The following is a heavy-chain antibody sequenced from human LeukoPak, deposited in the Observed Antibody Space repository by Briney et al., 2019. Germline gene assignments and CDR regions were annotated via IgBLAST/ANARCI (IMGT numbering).Heavy chain of an antibody. D-gene: IGHD1-1*01. CDR3: ARERQFDV. V-gene: IGHV4-4*07. CDR2: IYTSGST. Sequence: SETRSLTCTVSGGSISSYYWSWIRQPAGKGLEWIGRIYTSGSTKYNPSLKGRLTMSLDTSKNQFSLKLTSVTAADTAVYYCARERQFDVWGQGTMVTVSS. J-gene: IGHJ3*01. CDR1: GGSISSYY.